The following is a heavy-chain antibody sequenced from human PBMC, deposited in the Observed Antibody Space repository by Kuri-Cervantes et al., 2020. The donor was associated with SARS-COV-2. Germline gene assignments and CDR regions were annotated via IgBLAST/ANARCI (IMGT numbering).Heavy chain of an antibody. D-gene: IGHD2-2*01. CDR3: ASPSDNRVLVAVPAAFDY. CDR2: TILILGIA. Sequence: SVKVSCKASGGTFSSYAISWVRQAPGQGLEWMGATILILGIANYAQKFQGRVTITADKSTSTAYMELSSLRSEDTAVYYCASPSDNRVLVAVPAAFDYWGQGTLVTVSS. CDR1: GGTFSSYA. J-gene: IGHJ4*02. V-gene: IGHV1-69*10.